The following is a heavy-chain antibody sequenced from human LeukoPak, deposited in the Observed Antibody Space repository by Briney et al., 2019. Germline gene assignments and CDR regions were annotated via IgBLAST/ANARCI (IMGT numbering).Heavy chain of an antibody. CDR2: IYYSGST. Sequence: SETLSLTCTVSGGSISSYYWSWIRQPPGKGLEWIGYIYYSGSTNYNPSLKSRVTISVDTSKNQFSLKLSSVTAADTAVYYCARYVGIQSPNWFDPWGQGTLVTVSS. CDR1: GGSISSYY. CDR3: ARYVGIQSPNWFDP. V-gene: IGHV4-59*08. D-gene: IGHD5-18*01. J-gene: IGHJ5*02.